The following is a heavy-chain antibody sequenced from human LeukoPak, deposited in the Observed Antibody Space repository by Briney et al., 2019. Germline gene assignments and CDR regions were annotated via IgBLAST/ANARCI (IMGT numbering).Heavy chain of an antibody. V-gene: IGHV3-30*18. J-gene: IGHJ4*02. D-gene: IGHD2-21*01. CDR3: AKDGGE. CDR1: GFTFSSYA. CDR2: ISYDGSNK. Sequence: PGGSLRLSCAASGFTFSSYAMSWVRQAPGKGLEWVAVISYDGSNKYYADSVKGRFTISRDNSKNTLYLQMNSLRAEDTAVYYCAKDGGEWGQGTLVTVSS.